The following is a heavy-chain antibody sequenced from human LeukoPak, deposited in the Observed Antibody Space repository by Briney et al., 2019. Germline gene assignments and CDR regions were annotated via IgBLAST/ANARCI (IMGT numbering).Heavy chain of an antibody. Sequence: GGSLRLSCAASGFTFSGSAMHWVRQASGKGLEWVGRIRSKASSYATAYAASVKGRFTISRDDSKNTAYLQMNSLRAEDTAVYYCAVRGVISDAFDIWGQGTMVTVSS. CDR3: AVRGVISDAFDI. J-gene: IGHJ3*02. CDR2: IRSKASSYAT. V-gene: IGHV3-73*01. D-gene: IGHD3-10*01. CDR1: GFTFSGSA.